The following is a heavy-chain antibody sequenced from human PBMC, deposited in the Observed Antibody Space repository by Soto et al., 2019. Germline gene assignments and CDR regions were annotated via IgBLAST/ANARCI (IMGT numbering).Heavy chain of an antibody. J-gene: IGHJ6*03. CDR3: ARGAWELLRSPNYYYYMDV. Sequence: PSETLSLTCVVSGGSLSDYFWSWIRQPPGMALEWIGEVNHLGSINYNPSLKSRVTMSVDTSKNQFSLTLSSVTAADTAVYYCARGAWELLRSPNYYYYMDVWGKGTTVTVSS. D-gene: IGHD1-26*01. V-gene: IGHV4-34*01. CDR2: VNHLGSI. CDR1: GGSLSDYF.